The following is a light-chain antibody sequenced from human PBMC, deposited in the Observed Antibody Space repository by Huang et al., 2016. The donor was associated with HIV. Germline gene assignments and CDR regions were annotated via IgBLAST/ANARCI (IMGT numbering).Light chain of an antibody. CDR1: QDISNY. J-gene: IGKJ4*01. Sequence: DIQMTPSPSSLSASVGDRVTITCQASQDISNYLNWFQQKPGKAPKLLIYDASNLETGVPSRFTGSGSGTDFTFIISSLRPEDIATYYCQQYDNLPLTFGGGTKVEIK. CDR2: DAS. V-gene: IGKV1-33*01. CDR3: QQYDNLPLT.